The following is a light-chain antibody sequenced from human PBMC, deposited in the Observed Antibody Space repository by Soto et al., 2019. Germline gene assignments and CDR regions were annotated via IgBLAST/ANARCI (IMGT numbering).Light chain of an antibody. V-gene: IGKV3D-20*01. CDR1: QSVSSSY. Sequence: EIVVTQSPATLSLSPGERATLSCGASQSVSSSYVAWYQQKPGLAPRLLIYDASSRATGIPDRFSGSGSGTAFTLTISRLEPEDFAVYYCQQYGSSPYTFGQGTKLEIK. CDR3: QQYGSSPYT. CDR2: DAS. J-gene: IGKJ2*01.